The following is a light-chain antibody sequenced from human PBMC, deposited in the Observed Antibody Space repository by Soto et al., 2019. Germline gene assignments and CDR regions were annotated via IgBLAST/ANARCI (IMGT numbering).Light chain of an antibody. Sequence: DIQLTQSPSTLSASVGDRVTVTCRASQSIRSWLAWYQQKPEKAPNLLIYMASSLQSGVPSRFSGSGSGTEFTLTISSLQPDDFATYYCQHYNTYSQTFGQGTKVDIK. J-gene: IGKJ1*01. CDR1: QSIRSW. V-gene: IGKV1-5*03. CDR2: MAS. CDR3: QHYNTYSQT.